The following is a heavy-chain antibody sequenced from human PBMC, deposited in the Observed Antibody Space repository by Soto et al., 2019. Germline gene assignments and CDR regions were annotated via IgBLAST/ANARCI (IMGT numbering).Heavy chain of an antibody. J-gene: IGHJ6*02. D-gene: IGHD6-19*01. CDR2: IVPIFGTT. V-gene: IGHV1-69*05. CDR3: ARVEAVAGLYNYHGLDV. CDR1: GGTFSNYA. Sequence: QVQLVQSGAEVKKPGSSVKVSCKVSGGTFSNYAIDWVRLAPGHGLEWMGGIVPIFGTTYYTQKFQGRATIIPDHSTTTAYLEMSSLRSEDTAIYYCARVEAVAGLYNYHGLDVWGQGTAVTVSS.